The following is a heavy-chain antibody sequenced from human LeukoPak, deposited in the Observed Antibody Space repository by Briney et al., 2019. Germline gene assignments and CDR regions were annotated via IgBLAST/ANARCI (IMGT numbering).Heavy chain of an antibody. CDR3: ARGLPSSGYYNGMDV. D-gene: IGHD1-26*01. Sequence: SETLSLTCTVSGGSISSYYWSWIRQPPGKGLEWIGYIYYSGSTNYNPSLKSRVTISVDTSKNQFSLKLSSVTAADTAVYYCARGLPSSGYYNGMDVWGQGTTVTVSS. J-gene: IGHJ6*02. CDR2: IYYSGST. V-gene: IGHV4-59*01. CDR1: GGSISSYY.